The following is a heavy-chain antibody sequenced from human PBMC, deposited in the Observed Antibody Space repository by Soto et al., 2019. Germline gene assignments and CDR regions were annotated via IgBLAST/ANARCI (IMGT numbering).Heavy chain of an antibody. CDR1: GFTFNRYW. J-gene: IGHJ4*02. CDR3: AREWDLSSDTFDY. Sequence: GSLRLSCAASGFTFNRYWMHWVRQAPGKGLVWVSRINGDGRTTTYADSVKGRFSIFRDNAESTLYLQMNSLSAEDTAVYYCAREWDLSSDTFDYWGQGNLVTVSS. CDR2: INGDGRTT. D-gene: IGHD6-19*01. V-gene: IGHV3-74*01.